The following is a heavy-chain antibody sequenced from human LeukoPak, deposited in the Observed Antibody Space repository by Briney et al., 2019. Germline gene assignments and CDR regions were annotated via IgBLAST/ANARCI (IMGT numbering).Heavy chain of an antibody. V-gene: IGHV3-30*02. CDR2: LQKDGSDV. CDR1: GFTFSYYG. D-gene: IGHD2-2*01. CDR3: ASCSSTNCY. Sequence: GGSLRLSCAASGFTFSYYGKHWVRQAPDKGLEWVAFLQKDGSDVHYADSVEGRFTISRDNSKNTLYLQMSSLRPEDTAVYYCASCSSTNCYWGQGTLVTVSS. J-gene: IGHJ4*02.